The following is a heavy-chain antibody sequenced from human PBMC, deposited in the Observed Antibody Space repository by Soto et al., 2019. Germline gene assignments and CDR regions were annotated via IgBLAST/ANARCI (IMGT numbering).Heavy chain of an antibody. CDR1: GGSISSSSYY. CDR3: ARHLRVRGYYYGMDV. Sequence: PSETLSLTCTVSGGSISSSSYYWGWIRQPPGKGLEWIGSIYYSGSTYYNPSLKSRVTISVDTSKNQFSLKLSSVTAADTAVYYCARHLRVRGYYYGMDVWGQGTTVTVSS. J-gene: IGHJ6*02. CDR2: IYYSGST. V-gene: IGHV4-39*01. D-gene: IGHD3-10*01.